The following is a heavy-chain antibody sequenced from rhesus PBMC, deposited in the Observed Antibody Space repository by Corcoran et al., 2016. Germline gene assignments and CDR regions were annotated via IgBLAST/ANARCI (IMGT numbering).Heavy chain of an antibody. D-gene: IGHD6-13*01. Sequence: QVQLQESGPGLVKPSPTRSLTCAISGDTVPSNSAPLNWLRPSPSSGLKWLGRTYNRSKRYNDYAQSVQNRITINPDTSKNQFSLQLNSVTPEDMAVYYCARGPTRIAAGEYFEFWGQGALVTVSS. CDR1: GDTVPSNSAP. J-gene: IGHJ1*01. CDR2: TYNRSKRYN. CDR3: ARGPTRIAAGEYFEF. V-gene: IGHV6-1*01.